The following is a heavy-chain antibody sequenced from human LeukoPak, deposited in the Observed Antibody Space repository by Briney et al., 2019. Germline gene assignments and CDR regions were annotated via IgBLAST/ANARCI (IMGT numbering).Heavy chain of an antibody. Sequence: GGSLRLSCAASGFTLSNCGMSWVRQARGKGLEWVSAIGGSDGVTLYADSVKGRFTVCRDNSKNTLYLEMSNLRVEDTALYYCAKRPNSDSGSYYFDHWGQGTLVTVSS. CDR3: AKRPNSDSGSYYFDH. J-gene: IGHJ4*02. CDR2: IGGSDGVT. V-gene: IGHV3-23*01. D-gene: IGHD3-10*01. CDR1: GFTLSNCG.